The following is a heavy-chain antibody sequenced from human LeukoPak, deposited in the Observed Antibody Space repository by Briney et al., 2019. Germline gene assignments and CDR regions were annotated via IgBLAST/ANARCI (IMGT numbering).Heavy chain of an antibody. CDR1: GFTFSSYA. J-gene: IGHJ5*02. CDR3: AKVGSSGWYNRQRWFDP. CDR2: ISGSGGST. V-gene: IGHV3-23*01. D-gene: IGHD6-19*01. Sequence: PGGSLRLSCAASGFTFSSYAMSWVRQAPGKGLEWVSAISGSGGSTYYADSVKGRFTISRDNSKNTLYLQMNSLRAEDTAVYYCAKVGSSGWYNRQRWFDPWGQGTLVTVSS.